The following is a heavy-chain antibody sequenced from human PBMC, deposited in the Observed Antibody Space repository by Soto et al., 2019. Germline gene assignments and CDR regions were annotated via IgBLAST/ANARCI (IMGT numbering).Heavy chain of an antibody. Sequence: VASVKVSCKASGYTFTSYDIKSVRQATGQGIEWMGWMNPNSGNTGYAQKFQGRVTMTRNTSISTAYMELSSLRSEDTAVYYCARGHILAVDPFDNWGLGTMVTVSS. J-gene: IGHJ3*02. CDR1: GYTFTSYD. CDR3: ARGHILAVDPFDN. CDR2: MNPNSGNT. V-gene: IGHV1-8*01.